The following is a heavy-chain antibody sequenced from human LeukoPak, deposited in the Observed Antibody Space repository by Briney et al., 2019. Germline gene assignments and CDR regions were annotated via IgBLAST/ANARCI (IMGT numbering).Heavy chain of an antibody. CDR2: ISGNGYNT. J-gene: IGHJ4*02. D-gene: IGHD3-10*01. V-gene: IGHV3-23*01. CDR1: GFTFSSDA. CDR3: AKGVRLWFAFYFDY. Sequence: GGSLRLSCAVSGFTFSSDAMSWVRQAPGKGLEWVSAISGNGYNTYYADSVKGRFTVSRESSSNTLSLQMDSLRAEDTAVYYCAKGVRLWFAFYFDYWGQGTLVTVSS.